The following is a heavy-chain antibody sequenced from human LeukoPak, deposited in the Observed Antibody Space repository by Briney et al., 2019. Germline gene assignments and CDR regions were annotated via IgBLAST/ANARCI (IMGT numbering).Heavy chain of an antibody. J-gene: IGHJ4*02. Sequence: GGSLRLSCAASGFTFSNYWMAWVRQAPGKGPEWVANINLDGSQKYYVDSVKGRFTISRDNSKNTLYLQMNSLRAEDTAVYYCARDCSSTSCYFGYWGQGTLVTVSS. CDR2: INLDGSQK. CDR1: GFTFSNYW. V-gene: IGHV3-7*01. D-gene: IGHD2-2*01. CDR3: ARDCSSTSCYFGY.